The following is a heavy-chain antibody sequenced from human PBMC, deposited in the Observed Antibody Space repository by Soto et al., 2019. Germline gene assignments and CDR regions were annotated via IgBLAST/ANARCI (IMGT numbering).Heavy chain of an antibody. Sequence: QVQLVQSGAEVKKPGASVKVSCKASGYTFSSYGISWVRQAPGQGLEWMGWISNCNGNTKYAQKLQGRVTMITDTSTSTAYMELRSLRSDDTAVYFCARGPLGSSSWSVDIWGQGTMVTVSS. CDR1: GYTFSSYG. CDR2: ISNCNGNT. J-gene: IGHJ3*02. CDR3: ARGPLGSSSWSVDI. V-gene: IGHV1-18*01. D-gene: IGHD6-13*01.